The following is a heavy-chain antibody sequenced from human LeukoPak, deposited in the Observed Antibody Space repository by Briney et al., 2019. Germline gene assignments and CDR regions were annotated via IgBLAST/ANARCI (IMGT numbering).Heavy chain of an antibody. CDR3: AKAMGQWLVLFDF. CDR1: GFTVSSNY. V-gene: IGHV3-53*01. J-gene: IGHJ4*02. CDR2: IHSGGDT. D-gene: IGHD6-19*01. Sequence: GGSLRLSCAASGFTVSSNYMSWVRQAPGKGLEWISVIHSGGDTYYTDSLKGRFTISRDNSKNTLYLQMNSLRAEDTAVYYCAKAMGQWLVLFDFWGQGTLVTVSS.